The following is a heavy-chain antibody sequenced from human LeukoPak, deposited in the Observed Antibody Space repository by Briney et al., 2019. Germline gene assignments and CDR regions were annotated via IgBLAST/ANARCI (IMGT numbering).Heavy chain of an antibody. CDR1: GFSFSNYG. CDR3: AKDGAQFFGGDYFYGMDV. CDR2: IWYDASKK. Sequence: GGSLRLSCTVSGFSFSNYGMYWVRQAPGKGLEWESIIWYDASKKYYADSVEGRFTISRDNSENTLYLQMNSLWADDTGVYYCAKDGAQFFGGDYFYGMDVWGQGTTVTVSS. J-gene: IGHJ6*02. D-gene: IGHD2-21*01. V-gene: IGHV3-33*06.